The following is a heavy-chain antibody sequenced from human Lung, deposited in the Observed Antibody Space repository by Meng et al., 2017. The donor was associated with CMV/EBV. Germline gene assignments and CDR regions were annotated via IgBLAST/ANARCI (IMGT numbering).Heavy chain of an antibody. D-gene: IGHD3-10*01. CDR1: GCSISSGAYY. Sequence: HASGLGPGKPSQPPSLTCPVLGCSISSGAYYWIWIRQHPGKVLERIGYIHSSVSTYYNPSHRSRLTISVDTSKNQFSLKLSSVTAADTAVYYCARASYGSGSPLGESWFDPWGQGTLVTVSS. CDR2: IHSSVST. J-gene: IGHJ5*02. V-gene: IGHV4-31*03. CDR3: ARASYGSGSPLGESWFDP.